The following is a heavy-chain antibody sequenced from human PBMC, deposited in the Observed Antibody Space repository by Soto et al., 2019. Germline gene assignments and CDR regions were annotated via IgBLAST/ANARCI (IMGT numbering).Heavy chain of an antibody. CDR3: ARNYFDSGGGFDY. CDR1: GLIVSSNY. J-gene: IGHJ4*02. V-gene: IGHV3-53*01. CDR2: IYRDGST. D-gene: IGHD3-22*01. Sequence: GGSLRLSCAASGLIVSSNYMSWVRQAPGKGLEWVSVIYRDGSTYYADSVKGRFTISRDNSKNTLYLQMNSLRAEDTAVYYCARNYFDSGGGFDYWGQGTLVTVSS.